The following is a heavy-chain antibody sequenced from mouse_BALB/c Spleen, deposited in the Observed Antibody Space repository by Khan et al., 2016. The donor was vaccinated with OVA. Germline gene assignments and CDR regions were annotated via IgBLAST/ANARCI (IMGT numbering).Heavy chain of an antibody. CDR3: ATLYGNPFAF. Sequence: VQLKESGAELVKPGASVKLSCSASGFNIKDTYIHWMKQRPEQGLEWIGRIDPPNDDSKYGPKFQAKATLTAETSSNTAYLQLSSLTSEDTAVYYWATLYGNPFAFGGQGTLVSVSA. CDR1: GFNIKDTY. D-gene: IGHD2-1*01. CDR2: IDPPNDDS. J-gene: IGHJ3*01. V-gene: IGHV14-3*02.